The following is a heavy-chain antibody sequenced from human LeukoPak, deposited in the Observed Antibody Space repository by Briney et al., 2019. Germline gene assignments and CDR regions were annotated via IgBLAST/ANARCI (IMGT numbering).Heavy chain of an antibody. D-gene: IGHD4-23*01. CDR2: IYYNGNT. CDR1: GGSISSSDYY. Sequence: PSETLSLTCTVSGGSISSSDYYWGWIRQPPGERLEWIGTIYYNGNTYYNPSLQSRVIISVDTSKNQFSLKLTSVTAPDTAVYYCARTVGTHRFDYRGQGILVTVSS. J-gene: IGHJ4*02. CDR3: ARTVGTHRFDY. V-gene: IGHV4-39*01.